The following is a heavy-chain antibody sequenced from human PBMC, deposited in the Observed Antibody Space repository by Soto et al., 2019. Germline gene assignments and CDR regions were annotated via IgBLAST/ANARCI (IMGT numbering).Heavy chain of an antibody. J-gene: IGHJ3*02. Sequence: EVQLVESGGGLVKPGGSLRLSCAASGFTFSSYSMNWVRQAPGKGLEWVSSISSSSSYIYYADSVKGRFTISRDNAKNSVYPQINGRRAEETAVYYCVGVQLGYDAFDIWGQGTMVTVSS. V-gene: IGHV3-21*01. D-gene: IGHD6-6*01. CDR3: VGVQLGYDAFDI. CDR2: ISSSSSYI. CDR1: GFTFSSYS.